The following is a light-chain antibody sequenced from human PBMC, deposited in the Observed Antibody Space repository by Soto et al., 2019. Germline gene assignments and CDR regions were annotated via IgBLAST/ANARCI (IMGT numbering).Light chain of an antibody. V-gene: IGKV1-27*01. CDR2: AAS. CDR3: QMYTSALRT. J-gene: IGKJ1*01. CDR1: QGISNY. Sequence: IQMTHSPSSPSAYEGDRVTITCRASQGISNYLAWYQQKPGKVPKLLIYAASTLQSGVPSRFSGSGSGTDFTLTISSLQPEDVATYYCQMYTSALRTFGQGTKVDI.